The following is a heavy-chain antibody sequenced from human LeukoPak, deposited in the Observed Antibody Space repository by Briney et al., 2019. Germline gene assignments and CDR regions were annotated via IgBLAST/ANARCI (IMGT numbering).Heavy chain of an antibody. CDR2: VYNTGST. J-gene: IGHJ4*02. Sequence: RGSLRLSCTGSGIISSSIYMSWVRQAPGKGLEWVSVVYNTGSTFYTDSVKGRFTVSRDNSKDTLYLQMSGLRAEDTAVYYCASGIPFEYWGQGTLVTVSS. CDR1: GIISSSIY. CDR3: ASGIPFEY. V-gene: IGHV3-53*01. D-gene: IGHD5-18*01.